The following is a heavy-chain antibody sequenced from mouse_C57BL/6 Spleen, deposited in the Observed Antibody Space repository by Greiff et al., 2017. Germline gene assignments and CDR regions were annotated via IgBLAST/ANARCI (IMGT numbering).Heavy chain of an antibody. D-gene: IGHD4-1*01. CDR2: IWTGGGT. V-gene: IGHV2-9-1*01. Sequence: VMLVESGPGLVAPSQSLSITCTVSGFSLTSYAISWVRQPPGKGLEWLGVIWTGGGTNYNSALKSRLSISKDNSKSQVFLKMNSLQTDDTDRYYCARNCPSLTGSYAMDYWGQGTSVTVSS. CDR1: GFSLTSYA. J-gene: IGHJ4*01. CDR3: ARNCPSLTGSYAMDY.